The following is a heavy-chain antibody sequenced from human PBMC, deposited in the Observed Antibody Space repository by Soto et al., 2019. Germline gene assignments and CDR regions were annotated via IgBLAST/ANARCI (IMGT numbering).Heavy chain of an antibody. CDR1: GYTFTSYG. CDR3: ARDDYYDIICYSRPTPGAHDF. V-gene: IGHV1-18*01. Sequence: GASVKVSCKASGYTFTSYGISWVRQAPGQGLEWMGWISAYNGNTNYAQKLQGRVTMTTDTSTSTAYMELRSLRSDDTAVYYCARDDYYDIICYSRPTPGAHDFSSQGTTDTV. CDR2: ISAYNGNT. D-gene: IGHD3-22*01. J-gene: IGHJ3*01.